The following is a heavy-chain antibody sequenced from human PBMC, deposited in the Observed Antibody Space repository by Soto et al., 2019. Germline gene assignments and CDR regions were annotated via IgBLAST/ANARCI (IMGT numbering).Heavy chain of an antibody. D-gene: IGHD2-15*01. Sequence: QVQLVQSGAEVKKPGASVKVSCKASGYTFTSYGISWVRQAPGQGLEWMGWISPYNGNTNYAQKLQGRVTMTTDTCTSTAYMELRSLRSDDTAVYYCARGYCSGGSCYSRGRLDGMDVWGQGTTVTVSS. CDR2: ISPYNGNT. J-gene: IGHJ6*02. V-gene: IGHV1-18*01. CDR3: ARGYCSGGSCYSRGRLDGMDV. CDR1: GYTFTSYG.